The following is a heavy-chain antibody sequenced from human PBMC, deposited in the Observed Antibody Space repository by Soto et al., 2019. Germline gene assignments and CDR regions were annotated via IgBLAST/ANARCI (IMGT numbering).Heavy chain of an antibody. V-gene: IGHV2-5*02. D-gene: IGHD2-15*01. CDR2: IYWDDDK. CDR3: AHRPSYCSGGSCYSGFVY. Sequence: QITLKESGPTLVKPTQTLTLTCTFSGFSLSTSGVGVGWIRQPPGKALEWLALIYWDDDKRYSPSLKSRLTIAKDTSKNQVVLTMTNMDPVDTATYYCAHRPSYCSGGSCYSGFVYWGQGTLVTVSS. CDR1: GFSLSTSGVG. J-gene: IGHJ4*02.